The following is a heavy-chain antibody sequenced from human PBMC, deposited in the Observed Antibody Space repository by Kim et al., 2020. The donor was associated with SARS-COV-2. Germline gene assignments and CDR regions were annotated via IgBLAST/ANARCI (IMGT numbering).Heavy chain of an antibody. D-gene: IGHD2-2*01. CDR3: ASRPAATGFDY. CDR2: A. J-gene: IGHJ4*02. V-gene: IGHV1-69*02. Sequence: ANYAPKFQGRVTIPADKSTCTAYMELSSLRSEDTAVYYCASRPAATGFDYWGQGTLVTVSS.